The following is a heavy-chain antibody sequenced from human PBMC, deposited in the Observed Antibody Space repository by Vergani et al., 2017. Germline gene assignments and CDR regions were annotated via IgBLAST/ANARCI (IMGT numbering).Heavy chain of an antibody. CDR2: IIPIFGTA. J-gene: IGHJ5*02. CDR1: GGTFSSYA. D-gene: IGHD2-15*01. CDR3: ARGTRYCSGGSCYGWFDP. V-gene: IGHV1-69*06. Sequence: QVQLVQSGAEVKKPGSSVKVSCKASGGTFSSYAISWVRQAPGQGLEWMGGIIPIFGTANYAQKFQGRVTMTRDTSTSTVYMELSSLRSEDTAVYYCARGTRYCSGGSCYGWFDPWGQGTLVTVSS.